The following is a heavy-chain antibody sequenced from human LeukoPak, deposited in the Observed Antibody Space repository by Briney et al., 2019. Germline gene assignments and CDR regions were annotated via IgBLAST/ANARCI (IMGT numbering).Heavy chain of an antibody. V-gene: IGHV4-59*01. CDR2: IYYSGST. Sequence: PSETLSLTCTVSGGSISSYYWSWIRQAPGKGLEWIGYIYYSGSTNYNPSLESRVTISVDTSKNQFSLKLSSVTAADTAVYYCASFPRITMVRGDEKKYAFDIWGQGTMVTVSS. CDR3: ASFPRITMVRGDEKKYAFDI. D-gene: IGHD3-10*01. CDR1: GGSISSYY. J-gene: IGHJ3*02.